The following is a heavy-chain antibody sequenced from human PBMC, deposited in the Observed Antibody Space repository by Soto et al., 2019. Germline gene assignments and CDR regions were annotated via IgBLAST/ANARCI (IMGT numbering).Heavy chain of an antibody. CDR2: INAGNGNT. J-gene: IGHJ6*02. V-gene: IGHV1-3*05. Sequence: QVQLVQSGAEEKKPGASVKVSCKASGYTFTSYAMHWVRQAPGQRLEWMGWINAGNGNTKYSQKFQGRVTITRDTSASTAYMELSSLRSDDTAVYYCARDRAHIYYYYGMDVWGQGTTVTVSS. CDR1: GYTFTSYA. CDR3: ARDRAHIYYYYGMDV.